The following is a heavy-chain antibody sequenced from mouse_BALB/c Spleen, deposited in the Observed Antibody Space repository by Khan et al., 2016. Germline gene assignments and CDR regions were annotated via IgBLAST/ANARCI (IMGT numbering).Heavy chain of an antibody. Sequence: EVKLLESGGGLVQPGGSLKLSCAASGFDFSRYWMSWVRQAPGKGLEWIGEINPDTITVDYTPSLKDKFIISRDNAKNTLYLQMTKVRSEDTALYYCARGNYVPGSLDYWRQGTTLTVSS. CDR1: GFDFSRYW. J-gene: IGHJ2*01. D-gene: IGHD2-1*01. V-gene: IGHV4-1*02. CDR2: INPDTITV. CDR3: ARGNYVPGSLDY.